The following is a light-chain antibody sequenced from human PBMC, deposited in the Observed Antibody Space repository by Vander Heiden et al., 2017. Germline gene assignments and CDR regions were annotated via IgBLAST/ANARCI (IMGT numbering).Light chain of an antibody. V-gene: IGLV2-14*03. CDR1: SSDVGNDNY. Sequence: QSALTQPASVSGSPGQSITISCAGTSSDVGNDNYVSWYQQHPGKAPKLVNYDVTNRPSGVSNRFSGAKSGNTASLTISGLQPEDETDYYCSSYTTSSTQVFGTGTKVTVL. CDR3: SSYTTSSTQV. CDR2: DVT. J-gene: IGLJ1*01.